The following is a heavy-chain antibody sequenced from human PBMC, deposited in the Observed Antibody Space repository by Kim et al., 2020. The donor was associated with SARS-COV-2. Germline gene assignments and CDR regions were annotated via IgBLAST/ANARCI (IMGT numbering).Heavy chain of an antibody. CDR3: ARNADSSVQDY. J-gene: IGHJ4*02. V-gene: IGHV3-21*01. Sequence: GGSLRLSCAASGFTFSSYSMNWVRQAPGKGLEWVSSISSSSSYIYYADSVKGRFTISRDNAKNSLYLQMNSLRAEDTAVYYCARNADSSVQDYWGQGTLVTVSS. CDR2: ISSSSSYI. CDR1: GFTFSSYS. D-gene: IGHD6-25*01.